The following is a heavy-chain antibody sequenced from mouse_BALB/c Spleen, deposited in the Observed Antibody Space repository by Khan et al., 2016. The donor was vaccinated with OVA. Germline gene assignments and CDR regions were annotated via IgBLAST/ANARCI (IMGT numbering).Heavy chain of an antibody. D-gene: IGHD2-14*01. J-gene: IGHJ3*01. CDR3: APVGVEYVSFVY. CDR1: GYTFTSYV. V-gene: IGHV1S136*01. Sequence: EVQLVESGPEVVKPGASVKMSCKASGYTFTSYVMHWVKQKPGQGLEWIGYIYPFNDVTKFNQKFNGKATLTSDKSSSTAYMELSSLTSEDSAVYYCAPVGVEYVSFVYWGKGNLVTVSA. CDR2: IYPFNDVT.